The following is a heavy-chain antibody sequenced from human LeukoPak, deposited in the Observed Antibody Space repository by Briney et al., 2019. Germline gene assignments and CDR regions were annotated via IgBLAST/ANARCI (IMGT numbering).Heavy chain of an antibody. V-gene: IGHV3-23*01. CDR1: GFTFGSYG. CDR3: AELGITMIGGV. Sequence: GGSLRLSCAASGFTFGSYGMSWVRQAPGEGLEWVSAISGSGGSTYYADSVKGRFTISRDNSKNTLYLQMNSLRAEDTAVYYCAELGITMIGGVWGKGTTVTISS. D-gene: IGHD3-10*02. J-gene: IGHJ6*04. CDR2: ISGSGGST.